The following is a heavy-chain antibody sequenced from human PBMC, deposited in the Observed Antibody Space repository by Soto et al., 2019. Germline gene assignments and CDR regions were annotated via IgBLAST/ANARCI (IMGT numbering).Heavy chain of an antibody. J-gene: IGHJ4*02. Sequence: SETLSLTCAVYGGSFSGYYWSWIRQPPGKGLEWIGEINHSGSTNYNPSLKSRVTISVDTSKNQFSLKLSSVTAADTAVYYCARHPVLWGQGTLVTVSS. CDR2: INHSGST. V-gene: IGHV4-34*01. CDR3: ARHPVL. CDR1: GGSFSGYY.